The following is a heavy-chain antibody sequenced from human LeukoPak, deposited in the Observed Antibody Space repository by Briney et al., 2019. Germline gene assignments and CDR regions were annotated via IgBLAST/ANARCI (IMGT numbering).Heavy chain of an antibody. CDR3: ATSGSHYRAPDY. CDR1: GVSISSDNW. CDR2: THRSGDT. D-gene: IGHD3-10*01. Sequence: SETLSLTCAVCGVSISSDNWWTWVRQPPGKGLEWIGETHRSGDTKYNPSLKSRVTISVDTSKNQFSLRLSSVTAADTAVYYCATSGSHYRAPDYWGQGTLVTVSA. V-gene: IGHV4/OR15-8*02. J-gene: IGHJ4*02.